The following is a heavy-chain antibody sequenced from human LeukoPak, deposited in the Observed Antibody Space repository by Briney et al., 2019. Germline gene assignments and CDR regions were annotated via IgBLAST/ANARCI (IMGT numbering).Heavy chain of an antibody. V-gene: IGHV1-69*05. Sequence: GASVKVSCKASGGTFSSYAISWVRQAPGQGLEWMGGIIPIFGTANYAQKFQGRVTITTDESTSTAYMELSSLRSEDTAVYYCARALYSSSWDLNWFDPWGQGTLVTVSS. CDR3: ARALYSSSWDLNWFDP. CDR2: IIPIFGTA. J-gene: IGHJ5*02. CDR1: GGTFSSYA. D-gene: IGHD6-13*01.